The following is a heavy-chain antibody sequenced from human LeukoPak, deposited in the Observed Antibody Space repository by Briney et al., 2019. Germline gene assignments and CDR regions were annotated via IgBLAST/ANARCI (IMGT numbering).Heavy chain of an antibody. CDR1: GFTFSSYA. CDR3: ARGGTITMIAVATGAFDI. V-gene: IGHV3-30-3*01. J-gene: IGHJ3*02. D-gene: IGHD3-22*01. CDR2: ISYDGSNK. Sequence: GRSLRLSCAASGFTFSSYAMHRVRQAPGKGLEWVAVISYDGSNKYYADSVKGRFTISRDNSKNTLYLQMNSLRAEDTAVYYCARGGTITMIAVATGAFDIWGQGTMVTVSS.